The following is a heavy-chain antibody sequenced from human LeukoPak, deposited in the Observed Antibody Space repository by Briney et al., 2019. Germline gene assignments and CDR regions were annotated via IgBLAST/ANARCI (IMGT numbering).Heavy chain of an antibody. V-gene: IGHV1-3*01. J-gene: IGHJ4*02. Sequence: ASVKVSCKASGYTFTSYAMHWVRQAPGQRLEWIGWINAGNGNTKYSQKFQGRVTITRDTSASTAYMELGSLRSEDTAVYYCARAVGAPYFDYWGQGTLVTVSS. CDR1: GYTFTSYA. D-gene: IGHD1-26*01. CDR2: INAGNGNT. CDR3: ARAVGAPYFDY.